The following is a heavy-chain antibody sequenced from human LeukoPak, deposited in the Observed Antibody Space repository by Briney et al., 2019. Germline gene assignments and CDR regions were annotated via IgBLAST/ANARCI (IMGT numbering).Heavy chain of an antibody. D-gene: IGHD6-6*01. CDR3: ARDLVPP. CDR1: GGSISSSSYY. Sequence: PSETLSLTCTVSGGSISSSSYYWGWIRQPPGKGLEWIGSINHSGSTNYNPSLKSRVTISVDTSKNQFSLKLSSVTAADTAVYYCARDLVPPWGQGTLVTVSS. J-gene: IGHJ5*02. CDR2: INHSGST. V-gene: IGHV4-39*07.